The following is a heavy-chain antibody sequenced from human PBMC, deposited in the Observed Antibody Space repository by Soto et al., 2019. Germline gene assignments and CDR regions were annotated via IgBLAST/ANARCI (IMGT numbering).Heavy chain of an antibody. J-gene: IGHJ6*03. Sequence: GGSLRISCAASGFTFSNAWMSWVRQAPGKGLEWVGRIKSKTDGGTTDYAAPVKGRFTISRDDSKNTLYLQMNSLKTEDTAVYYCTTDLYYYYYMYVWGKGTTVTVSS. V-gene: IGHV3-15*01. CDR1: GFTFSNAW. CDR3: TTDLYYYYYMYV. CDR2: IKSKTDGGTT.